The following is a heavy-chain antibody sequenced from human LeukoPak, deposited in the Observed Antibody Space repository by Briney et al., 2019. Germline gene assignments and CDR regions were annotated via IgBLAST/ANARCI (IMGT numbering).Heavy chain of an antibody. CDR2: IMYDSSST. CDR3: ARAGSGSAYDY. CDR1: GFTVSSNY. Sequence: GGALRLSCAASGFTVSSNYMSWVRQAPRKGVGWVSLIMYDSSSTIYAACVKGRFTVPRDDAKNTLYLQMNSLRAEDTAVYYCARAGSGSAYDYWGGGALVTVSS. V-gene: IGHV3-74*01. D-gene: IGHD3-10*01. J-gene: IGHJ4*02.